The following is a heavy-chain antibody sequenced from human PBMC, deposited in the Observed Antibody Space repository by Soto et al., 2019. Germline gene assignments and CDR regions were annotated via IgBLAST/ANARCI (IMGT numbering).Heavy chain of an antibody. V-gene: IGHV1-69*01. CDR3: ARDYSRSWAGTVDAFDI. Sequence: QVQLVQSGAEVKKPGSSVKVSCKASGGTFSSYAISWVRQAPGQGLEWMGGIIPIFGTANYAQKFQGRVAITADESTSTAYMELSSLRSEDTAVYYCARDYSRSWAGTVDAFDIWGQGTMVTVSS. CDR1: GGTFSSYA. D-gene: IGHD6-19*01. CDR2: IIPIFGTA. J-gene: IGHJ3*02.